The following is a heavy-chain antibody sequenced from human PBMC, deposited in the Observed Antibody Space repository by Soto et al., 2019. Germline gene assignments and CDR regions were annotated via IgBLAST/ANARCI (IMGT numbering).Heavy chain of an antibody. V-gene: IGHV3-66*01. CDR3: ARGRATAISFVFDY. Sequence: GGSLRLSCAASAFTVSSNYMTWVRQAPGKGLEWVAVIYTSGNTDYADSVKGRFTISRDNSKNAVSLQMNSLRTEDTAVYYCARGRATAISFVFDYWGQGTLVTVSS. CDR1: AFTVSSNY. D-gene: IGHD5-18*01. J-gene: IGHJ4*02. CDR2: IYTSGNT.